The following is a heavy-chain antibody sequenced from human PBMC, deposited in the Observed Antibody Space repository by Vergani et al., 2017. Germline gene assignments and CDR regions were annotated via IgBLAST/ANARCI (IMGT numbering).Heavy chain of an antibody. J-gene: IGHJ3*02. Sequence: QVQLQESGPGLVKPSETLSLTCTVSGGSISSYYWSWIRQPPGKGLEWIGYIYYSGSTNYNPSLKSRVTISVDTSKNQFSLKLSSVTAADTAVHYCARVRADSSGYSDAFDIWGQGTMVTVSS. V-gene: IGHV4-59*01. D-gene: IGHD3-22*01. CDR1: GGSISSYY. CDR2: IYYSGST. CDR3: ARVRADSSGYSDAFDI.